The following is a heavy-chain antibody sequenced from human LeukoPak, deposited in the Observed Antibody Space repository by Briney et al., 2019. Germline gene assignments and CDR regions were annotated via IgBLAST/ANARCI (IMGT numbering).Heavy chain of an antibody. V-gene: IGHV4-34*01. CDR1: GGSFSGYY. CDR3: ARESGYSSGWTKRSDY. J-gene: IGHJ4*02. Sequence: KPSETLSLTCAVYGGSFSGYYWSWIRQPPGKGLEWIGEINHSGSTNYNPSLKSRVTISVDTSKNQFSLKLSSVTAADTAVYYCARESGYSSGWTKRSDYWGQGTLVTVSS. CDR2: INHSGST. D-gene: IGHD6-19*01.